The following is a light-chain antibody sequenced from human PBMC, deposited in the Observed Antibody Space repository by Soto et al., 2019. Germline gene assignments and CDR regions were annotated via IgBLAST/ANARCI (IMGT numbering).Light chain of an antibody. Sequence: SVLPKPPSVYASPGQKVTISCSGSSSNIGNNYVSWYQQLPGTAPKLLIYDNNKRPSGIPDRFSGSKSGTSATLGITGLQTGDEADYYCGTWDSSLSGVVFGGGTKVTVL. CDR2: DNN. CDR3: GTWDSSLSGVV. CDR1: SSNIGNNY. J-gene: IGLJ2*01. V-gene: IGLV1-51*01.